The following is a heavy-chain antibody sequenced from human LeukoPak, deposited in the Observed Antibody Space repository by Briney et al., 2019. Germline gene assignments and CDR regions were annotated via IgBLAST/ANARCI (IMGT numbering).Heavy chain of an antibody. CDR1: GYSFTNYW. Sequence: GESLKVSCKGSGYSFTNYWIGWVRQMPGRGLEWMGIIYPGDSDTRYSPSFQGQVTFSADKSISTAYLQWSSLKASDTAMYYCTKGGDNSAFLFYWGQGTMVTVSS. CDR3: TKGGDNSAFLFY. J-gene: IGHJ4*02. CDR2: IYPGDSDT. V-gene: IGHV5-51*01. D-gene: IGHD3-16*01.